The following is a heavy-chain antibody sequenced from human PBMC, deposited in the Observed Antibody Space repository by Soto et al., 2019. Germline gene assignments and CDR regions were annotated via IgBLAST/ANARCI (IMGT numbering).Heavy chain of an antibody. CDR1: GGFVSRGTYY. CDR3: ARVERGTVTTVVDAFDI. D-gene: IGHD1-1*01. V-gene: IGHV4-34*01. CDR2: MSHSGGT. Sequence: SGTPSLTRAFHGGFVSRGTYYWSWIRQPPGRGLEWIGEMSHSGGTHFNPSLKSRVTISVDTSKNQFSLKMSSVTAADTALYYCARVERGTVTTVVDAFDIWGPGTMVTVSS. J-gene: IGHJ3*02.